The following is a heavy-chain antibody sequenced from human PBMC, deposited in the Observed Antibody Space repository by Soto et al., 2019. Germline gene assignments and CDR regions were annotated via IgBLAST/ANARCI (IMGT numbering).Heavy chain of an antibody. D-gene: IGHD5-12*01. V-gene: IGHV1-2*02. J-gene: IGHJ4*02. Sequence: GASVKVSCKGSGYTFTGYYMHWVRQAPGQGLEWMGWINPNSGGTNYAQKFQGRVTMTRDTSISTAYMELSRLRSDDTAVYYCARGSIVATISPDYWGQGTLVTVSS. CDR1: GYTFTGYY. CDR3: ARGSIVATISPDY. CDR2: INPNSGGT.